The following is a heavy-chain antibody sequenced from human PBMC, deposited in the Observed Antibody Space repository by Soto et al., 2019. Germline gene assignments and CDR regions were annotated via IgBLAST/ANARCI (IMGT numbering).Heavy chain of an antibody. J-gene: IGHJ4*02. CDR1: GFTVSSNY. CDR3: AREAISSDYFDY. Sequence: EVQLVETGGGLIQPGGSLRLSCAASGFTVSSNYMSWVRQAPGQGLEWVSFIYSGGRTYYADSVKGRFTISRDNSKNTLYLQMNSLRAEDTAVYYCAREAISSDYFDYRGQGTLVIVSS. V-gene: IGHV3-53*02. CDR2: IYSGGRT. D-gene: IGHD3-22*01.